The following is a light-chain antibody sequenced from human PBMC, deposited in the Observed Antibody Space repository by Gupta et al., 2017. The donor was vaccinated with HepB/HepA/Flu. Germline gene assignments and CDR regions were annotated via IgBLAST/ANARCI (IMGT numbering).Light chain of an antibody. Sequence: QSALTQPASVSGSRGQSITISCTGTSTDVGGYDYVSWYQQHPGKVPKLMIYDVSHRPSGVSNRFSGSKSGNTASLTISGLRDADEADYYCSSYTGSNTVVFGGGTRLTVL. CDR1: STDVGGYDY. J-gene: IGLJ2*01. CDR3: SSYTGSNTVV. CDR2: DVS. V-gene: IGLV2-14*03.